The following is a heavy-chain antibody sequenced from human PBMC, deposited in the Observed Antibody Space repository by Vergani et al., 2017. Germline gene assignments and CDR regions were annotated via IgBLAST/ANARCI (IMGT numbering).Heavy chain of an antibody. J-gene: IGHJ4*02. CDR2: IYYSGST. D-gene: IGHD3/OR15-3a*01. CDR3: ARHPVRGLFPAFDY. CDR1: GGSISSSSYY. V-gene: IGHV4-39*01. Sequence: QLQLQESGPGLVKPSETLSLTCTVSGGSISSSSYYWGWIRQPPGKGLEWIGSIYYSGSTYYNPSLKSRVTISVDTSKNQFSLKLSSVTAADTAVYYCARHPVRGLFPAFDYWGQGTLVTVSS.